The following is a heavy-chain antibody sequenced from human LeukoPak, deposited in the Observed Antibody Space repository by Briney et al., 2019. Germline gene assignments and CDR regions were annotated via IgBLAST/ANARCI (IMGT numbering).Heavy chain of an antibody. D-gene: IGHD2-21*01. J-gene: IGHJ6*03. V-gene: IGHV4-4*02. Sequence: PSGTLSLTCAVSGGSISSSNWWSWVRQPPGKGLEWIGEIYHSGSTNYNPSLKSRVTISVDKSKNQFSLKLSSVTAADTAVYYCARGLFVSYYYYMDVWGKGTTVTVSS. CDR3: ARGLFVSYYYYMDV. CDR1: GGSISSSNW. CDR2: IYHSGST.